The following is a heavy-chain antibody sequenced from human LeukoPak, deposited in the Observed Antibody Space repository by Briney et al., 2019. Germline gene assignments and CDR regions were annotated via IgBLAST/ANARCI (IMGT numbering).Heavy chain of an antibody. J-gene: IGHJ3*02. CDR2: IYPGDSDT. V-gene: IGHV5-51*01. CDR1: GYSFTSYW. D-gene: IGHD6-19*01. CDR3: ARPRDGGWYRGGAFDI. Sequence: GESLKISCTGSGYSFTSYWIGWVRQMPGKGLEWMGIIYPGDSDTRYSPSFQGQVTISADKSISTAYLQWSSLKASDTAMYYCARPRDGGWYRGGAFDIWGQGAMVTVSS.